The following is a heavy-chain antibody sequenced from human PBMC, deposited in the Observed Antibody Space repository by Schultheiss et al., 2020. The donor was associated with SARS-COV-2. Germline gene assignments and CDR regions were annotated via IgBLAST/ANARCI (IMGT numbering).Heavy chain of an antibody. V-gene: IGHV3-30*19. D-gene: IGHD3-10*01. Sequence: GESLKISCAASGFAFSSYGMHWVRQAPGKGLEWVAVIWYDGSNKYYADSVKGRFTISRDNSKNTLYLQMNSLRAEGTAVYYCARAPGDYMDVWGKGTTVTVSS. CDR2: IWYDGSNK. J-gene: IGHJ6*03. CDR1: GFAFSSYG. CDR3: ARAPGDYMDV.